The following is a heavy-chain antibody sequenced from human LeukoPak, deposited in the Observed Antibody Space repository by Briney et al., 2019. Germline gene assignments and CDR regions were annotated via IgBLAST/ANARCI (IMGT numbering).Heavy chain of an antibody. CDR1: GGSISSGDYY. CDR3: ARDSSGYYSALGTR. J-gene: IGHJ4*02. CDR2: IYYSGST. Sequence: KPSQTLSLTCTVSGGSISSGDYYWSWIRQPPGRGLEWIGYIYYSGSTYYNPSLKSRVTISVDTSKNQFSLKLSSVTAADTAVYYCARDSSGYYSALGTRWGQGTLVTVSS. V-gene: IGHV4-30-4*01. D-gene: IGHD3-22*01.